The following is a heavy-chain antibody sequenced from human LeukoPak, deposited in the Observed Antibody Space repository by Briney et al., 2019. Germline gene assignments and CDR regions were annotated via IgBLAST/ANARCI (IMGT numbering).Heavy chain of an antibody. V-gene: IGHV4-34*01. D-gene: IGHD6-6*01. Sequence: SETLSLTCAVYGGSFSGYYWSWIRQPPGKGLGWIGEINHSGSTNYNPSLKSRVTISVDTSKNQFSLKLSSVTAADTAVYYCARERLSIAARPRWFDPWGQGTLVTVSS. CDR3: ARERLSIAARPRWFDP. CDR1: GGSFSGYY. J-gene: IGHJ5*02. CDR2: INHSGST.